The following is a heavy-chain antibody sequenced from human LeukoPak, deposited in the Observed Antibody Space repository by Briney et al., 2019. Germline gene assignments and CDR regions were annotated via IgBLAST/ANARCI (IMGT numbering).Heavy chain of an antibody. CDR1: GFTFSSYW. CDR2: IKQDGSEN. D-gene: IGHD6-13*01. J-gene: IGHJ6*03. Sequence: GGSLRHTCAASGFTFSSYWMSWVRQAPGKGLEWVANIKQDGSENYYVDSVKGRFTISRDNAKNSLYLQMNSLRAEDTAVYYCAREIAAADLGDYYYYYMDVWGKGTTVTVSS. CDR3: AREIAAADLGDYYYYYMDV. V-gene: IGHV3-7*01.